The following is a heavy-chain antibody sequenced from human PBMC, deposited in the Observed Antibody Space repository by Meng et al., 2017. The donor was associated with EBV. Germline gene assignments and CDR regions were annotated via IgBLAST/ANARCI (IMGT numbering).Heavy chain of an antibody. CDR2: IYDGGTT. V-gene: IGHV4-61*01. J-gene: IGHJ4*02. Sequence: QVQLQESGPGLVKPSXXXXXXCXVSGASVSGGTFHWSWIRQPPGKELEWIGYIYDGGTTIYNPSLKSRVTIFLDTSRNQFSLGLRSVTTADTAVYYCAKSSPSTPGVVDSWGQGTLVTVSS. D-gene: IGHD3-10*01. CDR3: AKSSPSTPGVVDS. CDR1: GASVSGGTFH.